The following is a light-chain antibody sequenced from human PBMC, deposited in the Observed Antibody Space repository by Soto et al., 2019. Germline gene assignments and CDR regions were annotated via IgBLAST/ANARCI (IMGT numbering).Light chain of an antibody. CDR3: QQTYISPPT. Sequence: DIQMTQSPSSLSASVGDRVTITCRASRNIRDYLNWYQQKPGKPPKLLIYGASTLQSGAPSRFSGGGFGSDFTLIISSLQPEDFASYYCQQTYISPPTFGGETKVEIK. CDR2: GAS. V-gene: IGKV1-39*01. J-gene: IGKJ4*01. CDR1: RNIRDY.